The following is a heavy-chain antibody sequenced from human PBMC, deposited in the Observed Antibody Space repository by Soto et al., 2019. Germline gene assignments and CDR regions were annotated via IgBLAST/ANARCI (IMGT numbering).Heavy chain of an antibody. CDR2: IYSGGST. J-gene: IGHJ4*02. D-gene: IGHD6-13*01. CDR3: AIAAAGLFDY. V-gene: IGHV3-53*04. CDR1: GFTVSSNY. Sequence: EVQLVESGGGLVQPGGSLRLSCAASGFTVSSNYMSWVRQAPGKGLEWVSVIYSGGSTYYADSVKGRFTVSRHNSKNTLYLQMNSLRAEDTAVYYCAIAAAGLFDYWGQGTLVTVSS.